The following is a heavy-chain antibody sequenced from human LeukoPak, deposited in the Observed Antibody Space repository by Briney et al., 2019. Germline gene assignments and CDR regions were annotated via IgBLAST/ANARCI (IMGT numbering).Heavy chain of an antibody. CDR1: GFTFSSYW. Sequence: GGSLRLSCAASGFTFSSYWMHWVRQAPGKGLVWVSRIKSDGSTNYADSVKGRFTISRDNAKDTVSLQMNSLRAEDTGVYFCARAPSEIGGYYPEYFRHWGQGTLVTVSS. CDR3: ARAPSEIGGYYPEYFRH. CDR2: IKSDGST. V-gene: IGHV3-74*01. D-gene: IGHD3-22*01. J-gene: IGHJ1*01.